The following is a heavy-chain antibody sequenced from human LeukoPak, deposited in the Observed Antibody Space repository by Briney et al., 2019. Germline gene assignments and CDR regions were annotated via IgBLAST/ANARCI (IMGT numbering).Heavy chain of an antibody. CDR2: IDPSDSYT. V-gene: IGHV5-10-1*01. J-gene: IGHJ6*04. CDR3: ARQIAAAGYYYYGMDV. CDR1: GSSFTSYW. D-gene: IGHD6-13*01. Sequence: SGASLQISCKGSGSSFTSYWISWVRQLPGKGLEWMGRIDPSDSYTNYSPSFQGHVTISADKSISTAYLQWSSLKASDTAMYYCARQIAAAGYYYYGMDVWGKGTTVTVSS.